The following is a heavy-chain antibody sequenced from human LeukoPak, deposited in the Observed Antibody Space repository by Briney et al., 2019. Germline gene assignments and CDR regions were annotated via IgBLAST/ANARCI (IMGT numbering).Heavy chain of an antibody. CDR3: ARARSSWYSNYFDY. J-gene: IGHJ4*02. D-gene: IGHD6-13*01. Sequence: SETLSLTCTVSGGSISSYYWSWIRQPPGKGLEWIGYIYYSGSTNYNPSLKGRVTISVDTSKNQFSLKLSSVTAADTAVYYCARARSSWYSNYFDYWGQGTPVTVSS. CDR1: GGSISSYY. V-gene: IGHV4-59*01. CDR2: IYYSGST.